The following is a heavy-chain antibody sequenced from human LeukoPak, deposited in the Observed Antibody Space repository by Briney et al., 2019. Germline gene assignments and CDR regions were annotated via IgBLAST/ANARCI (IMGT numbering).Heavy chain of an antibody. Sequence: ASVKVSCKASGYIFTSYAMHWVRQAPGQRLEWMGWINAGNGNTKYSQKFQGRVTITRDTSASTAYMELSSLRSEDTAVYYCARHTYYDFWSLGFDPWGQGTLVTVSS. CDR1: GYIFTSYA. V-gene: IGHV1-3*01. J-gene: IGHJ5*02. CDR3: ARHTYYDFWSLGFDP. D-gene: IGHD3-3*01. CDR2: INAGNGNT.